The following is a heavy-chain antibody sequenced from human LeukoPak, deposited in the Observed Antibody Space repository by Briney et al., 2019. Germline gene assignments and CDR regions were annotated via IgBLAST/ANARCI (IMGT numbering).Heavy chain of an antibody. CDR2: ISSSSSYI. V-gene: IGHV3-21*01. CDR3: ARVVPGLTSDAFDI. Sequence: PGGSLRLSCAASGFTFSSYSMNWVRQAPGKGLEWVSSISSSSSYIYYADSVKGRFTISRDNAKNSLYLQMNSLRAEDTAVYYCARVVPGLTSDAFDIWGQGTMVTVSS. CDR1: GFTFSSYS. J-gene: IGHJ3*02. D-gene: IGHD3-10*01.